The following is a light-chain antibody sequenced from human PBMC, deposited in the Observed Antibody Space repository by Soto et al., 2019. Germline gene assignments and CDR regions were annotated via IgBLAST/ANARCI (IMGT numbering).Light chain of an antibody. CDR3: FSYAGSYV. J-gene: IGLJ1*01. Sequence: QSVLTQPRSVSGSPGQSVTISCTGTSSDVGGYNYVSWYQQHPGKPPKLMIYDVSKRPSGVPDRFSGSKSGNTASLTISGLQAEDEADYYCFSYAGSYVFRTGTKVTVL. V-gene: IGLV2-11*01. CDR1: SSDVGGYNY. CDR2: DVS.